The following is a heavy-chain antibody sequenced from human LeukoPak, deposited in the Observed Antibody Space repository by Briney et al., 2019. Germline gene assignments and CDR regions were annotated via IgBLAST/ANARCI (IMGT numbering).Heavy chain of an antibody. Sequence: GGSLRLSCAASGFTFSRYGMHWVRQAPGKGLEWVAVIWYDGRNKYYTDSVKGRFTISRDNSKNTLYLQMNSVRAEDTAVYYCARASRPLAAFDIWGQGTMVTVSS. V-gene: IGHV3-33*01. CDR3: ARASRPLAAFDI. CDR1: GFTFSRYG. J-gene: IGHJ3*02. CDR2: IWYDGRNK.